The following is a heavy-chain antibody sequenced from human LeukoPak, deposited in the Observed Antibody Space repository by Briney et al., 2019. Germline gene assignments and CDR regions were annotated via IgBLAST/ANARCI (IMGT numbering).Heavy chain of an antibody. CDR3: ARSRRVYYDSSGLDP. J-gene: IGHJ5*02. D-gene: IGHD3-22*01. CDR2: INPNSGGT. Sequence: ASVKVSCKASGYTFTGYYMHWVRQAPGQGLEWMGWINPNSGGTNYAQKFQGRVTMTRDMSTSTVYMELSSLRSEDTAVYYCARSRRVYYDSSGLDPWGQGTLVTVSS. V-gene: IGHV1-2*02. CDR1: GYTFTGYY.